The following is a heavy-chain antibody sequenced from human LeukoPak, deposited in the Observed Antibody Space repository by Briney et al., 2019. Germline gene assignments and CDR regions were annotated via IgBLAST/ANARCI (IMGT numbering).Heavy chain of an antibody. D-gene: IGHD3-22*01. Sequence: SETLSLTCTVSGGSISSYYWSWIRQPPGKGLEWIGYIYYSGSTNYNPSLKSRVNISVDTSKNQFSLKLSSVTAADTAVYYCARVLYDYDSSGYYYYFDYWGQGTLVTVSS. CDR1: GGSISSYY. J-gene: IGHJ4*02. CDR3: ARVLYDYDSSGYYYYFDY. V-gene: IGHV4-59*01. CDR2: IYYSGST.